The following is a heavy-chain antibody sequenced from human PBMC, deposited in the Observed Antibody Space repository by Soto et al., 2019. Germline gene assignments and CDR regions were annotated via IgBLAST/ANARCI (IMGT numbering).Heavy chain of an antibody. V-gene: IGHV3-53*01. CDR2: IYSGGST. Sequence: FLRLSCAASVFTVSSNYISWVRQAPGKGLEWVSVIYSGGSTYYADSVKGRFTISRDNSKNTLYLQMNSLRAEDTAVYYCARGGWSDDYWGQGTLVTVSS. D-gene: IGHD6-19*01. CDR1: VFTVSSNY. J-gene: IGHJ4*02. CDR3: ARGGWSDDY.